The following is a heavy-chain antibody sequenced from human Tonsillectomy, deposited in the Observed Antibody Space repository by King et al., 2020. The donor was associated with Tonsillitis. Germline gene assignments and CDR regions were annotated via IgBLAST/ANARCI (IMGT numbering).Heavy chain of an antibody. D-gene: IGHD3-22*01. Sequence: LQLQESGPGLVKPSETLSLTCTVSGGSISSSSYYWGWIRQPPGKGLEWIGSIYYSGSTYYNPSLKSRVTISVDTSKNQFSLKLSSVTAADPAVYYCARRTLPQGLQGTYYYDSSGFYWYFDLWGRGTLVTVSS. CDR3: ARRTLPQGLQGTYYYDSSGFYWYFDL. V-gene: IGHV4-39*01. CDR2: IYYSGST. J-gene: IGHJ2*01. CDR1: GGSISSSSYY.